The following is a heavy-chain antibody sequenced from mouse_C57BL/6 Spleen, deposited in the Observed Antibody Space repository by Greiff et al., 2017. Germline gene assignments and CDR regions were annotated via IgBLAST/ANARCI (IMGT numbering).Heavy chain of an antibody. CDR1: GYAFSSYW. Sequence: QVQLKESGAELVKPGASVKISCKASGYAFSSYWMNWVKQRPGKGLEWIGQIYPGDGDTNYNGKFKGKATLTADKSSSPAYMQLSSLTSEDAAVYFCASSSNWDQYYFDYWGQGTTLTVSS. J-gene: IGHJ2*01. CDR3: ASSSNWDQYYFDY. V-gene: IGHV1-80*01. D-gene: IGHD4-1*01. CDR2: IYPGDGDT.